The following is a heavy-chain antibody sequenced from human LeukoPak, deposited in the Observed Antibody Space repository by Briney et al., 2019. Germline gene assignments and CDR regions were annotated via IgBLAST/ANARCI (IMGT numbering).Heavy chain of an antibody. D-gene: IGHD4-17*01. V-gene: IGHV1-2*02. CDR1: GYTFTGYY. Sequence: GASVKVSCKASGYTFTGYYMHWVRQAPGQGLEWMGWINPNSGGTNYAQKFQGRVTMTRDTSISTAYMELSRLRSDDMAVYYCARDVTTVTVNYYYGMDVWGQGTTVTVSS. CDR2: INPNSGGT. J-gene: IGHJ6*02. CDR3: ARDVTTVTVNYYYGMDV.